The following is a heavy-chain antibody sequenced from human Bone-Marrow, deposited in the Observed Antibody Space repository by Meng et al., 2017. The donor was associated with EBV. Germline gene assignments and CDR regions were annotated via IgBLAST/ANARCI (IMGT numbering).Heavy chain of an antibody. J-gene: IGHJ4*02. CDR3: ARLTYYYDSSGYSVDYFDY. V-gene: IGHV4-39*01. D-gene: IGHD3-22*01. Sequence: QLQLQGSGPGLVKPSETLSLTCTVSGGSISSSSYYWGWIRQPPGKGLEWIGSIYYSGSTYYNPSLKSRVTISVDTSKNQFSLKLSSVTAADTAVYYCARLTYYYDSSGYSVDYFDYWGQGTLVTVSS. CDR2: IYYSGST. CDR1: GGSISSSSYY.